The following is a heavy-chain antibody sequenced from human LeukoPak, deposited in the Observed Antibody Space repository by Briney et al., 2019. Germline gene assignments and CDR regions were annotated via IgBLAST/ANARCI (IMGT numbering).Heavy chain of an antibody. J-gene: IGHJ4*02. Sequence: GRSPRLSCVASGLSFSNYLMNWVRQAPGKGLEWVSGISHSGSSIYYADSVKGRFTISRDNSKNTLYLQMDRLRVEDTAVYYCAMALDYWGQGTLVTVSS. CDR1: GLSFSNYL. CDR3: AMALDY. CDR2: ISHSGSSI. V-gene: IGHV3-23*01.